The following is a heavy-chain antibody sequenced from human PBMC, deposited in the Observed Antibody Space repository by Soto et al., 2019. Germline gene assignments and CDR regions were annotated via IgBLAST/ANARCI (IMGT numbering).Heavy chain of an antibody. V-gene: IGHV4-31*03. CDR2: IYYSGST. Sequence: QVQLQESGPGLVKPSQTLSLTCTVSGGSISSGGYYWSWIRQHPGKGLEWIGYIYYSGSTYYNPSLQSRVTIAVDTSKNQFSLKLSSVTAADTAVYYCARDRGPWTNFDYWGQGTLVTVSS. D-gene: IGHD1-26*01. J-gene: IGHJ4*02. CDR1: GGSISSGGYY. CDR3: ARDRGPWTNFDY.